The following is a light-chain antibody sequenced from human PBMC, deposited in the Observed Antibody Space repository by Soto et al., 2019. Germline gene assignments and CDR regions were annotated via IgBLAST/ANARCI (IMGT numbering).Light chain of an antibody. Sequence: EIVMTQSPVTLSVSPGERATLSCRASQSVNSNLAWYQQKPGQAPRLLIYDASNRATGIPARFSGSGSGTDFTLTISSLEPEDFAVYYCQQRSNWPSITFGQGTRLEIK. CDR3: QQRSNWPSIT. J-gene: IGKJ5*01. CDR2: DAS. V-gene: IGKV3-11*01. CDR1: QSVNSN.